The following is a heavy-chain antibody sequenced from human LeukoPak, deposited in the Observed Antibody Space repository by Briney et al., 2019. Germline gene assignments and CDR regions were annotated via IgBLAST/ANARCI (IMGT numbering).Heavy chain of an antibody. CDR1: GFPFSNAW. Sequence: LGGSLLLSCAASGFPFSNAWMSWVRQAPGTGLERVGRIKSKTDGGTTDYAAPVKGRFTISRYDSKNTLYLQMNSLKTEDTAVYYCTTDTVVLSDWGQGTLATVSS. CDR3: TTDTVVLSD. J-gene: IGHJ4*02. D-gene: IGHD4-23*01. V-gene: IGHV3-15*01. CDR2: IKSKTDGGTT.